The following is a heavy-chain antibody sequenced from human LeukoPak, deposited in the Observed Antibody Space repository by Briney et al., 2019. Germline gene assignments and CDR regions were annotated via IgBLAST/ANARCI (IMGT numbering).Heavy chain of an antibody. J-gene: IGHJ4*02. Sequence: PGGSLRLSCEVSGFIFSNYVMNWVRQAPGKGLEWVSAIGDSGDATYYAASVKGRFTISRDNSKSTLYLQMNNLRAEDTALYYCAKERGHSKPFDYWGQGTLVTVSS. V-gene: IGHV3-23*01. D-gene: IGHD4-23*01. CDR3: AKERGHSKPFDY. CDR1: GFIFSNYV. CDR2: IGDSGDAT.